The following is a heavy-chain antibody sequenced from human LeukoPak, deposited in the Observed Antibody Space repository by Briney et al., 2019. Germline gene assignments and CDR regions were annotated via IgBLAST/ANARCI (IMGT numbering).Heavy chain of an antibody. CDR3: ARAGGWAREDYKADAFDI. Sequence: ASVKVSCKASGYTFTNFGISWVRQAPGQGLEWMGWISAYNVNTNYAQKVQDRVTMTTDTSTSTAYMELRSLRSDDTAVYYCARAGGWAREDYKADAFDIWGQGTMVTVSS. D-gene: IGHD6-19*01. CDR2: ISAYNVNT. CDR1: GYTFTNFG. V-gene: IGHV1-18*01. J-gene: IGHJ3*02.